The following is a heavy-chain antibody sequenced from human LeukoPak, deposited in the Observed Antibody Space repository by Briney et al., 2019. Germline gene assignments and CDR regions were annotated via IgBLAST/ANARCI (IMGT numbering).Heavy chain of an antibody. J-gene: IGHJ5*02. CDR2: INPNTGGT. CDR3: ARETEYSSNWFDP. CDR1: GYTFTGYY. V-gene: IGHV1-2*02. Sequence: ASVKVSCKASGYTFTGYYLQWVRQGPGRGLEWMGWINPNTGGTKFAQKFHGRVTVTRDTSISTAFMELSRLRSDDTAVYYCARETEYSSNWFDPWGQGTLVTVSS. D-gene: IGHD6-6*01.